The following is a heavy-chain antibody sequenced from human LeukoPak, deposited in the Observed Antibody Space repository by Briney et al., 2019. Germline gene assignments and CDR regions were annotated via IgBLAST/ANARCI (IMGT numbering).Heavy chain of an antibody. CDR1: ENTDNSDY. CDR2: NKSKCDGGTR. J-gene: IGHJ3*02. D-gene: IGHD4-23*01. V-gene: IGHV3-15*01. Sequence: GWSQTLDCEASENTDNSDYMSWARQAPEKVRELIGHNKSKCDGGTRDYVASGKGRFIISRDDSKNTLYLQMNSLKTEDTAVYYCTTEYYGGTLRALTFDIWGQGTMVTVSS. CDR3: TTEYYGGTLRALTFDI.